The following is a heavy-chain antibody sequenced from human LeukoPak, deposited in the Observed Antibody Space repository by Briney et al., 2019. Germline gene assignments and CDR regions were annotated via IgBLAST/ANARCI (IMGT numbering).Heavy chain of an antibody. CDR2: IINGGSGT. CDR3: AKGGKESDY. CDR1: GFTFSSYA. Sequence: GGSLRLSCAASGFTFSSYAMSWVRQAPGKGLEWVSAIINGGSGTYYVDSVKGRFTISRDNSKNTLYLQMNSLRAEDTAVYYCAKGGKESDYWGQGTLVTVSS. J-gene: IGHJ4*02. D-gene: IGHD3-10*01. V-gene: IGHV3-23*01.